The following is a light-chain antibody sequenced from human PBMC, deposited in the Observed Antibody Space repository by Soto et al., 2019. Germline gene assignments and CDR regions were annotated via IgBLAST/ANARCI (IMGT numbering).Light chain of an antibody. J-gene: IGLJ2*01. V-gene: IGLV4-69*01. CDR1: SGHSSYA. CDR2: LNSDGSH. CDR3: QTWGTDSSVV. Sequence: QPVLTQSPSASASLGASVKLTCTLSSGHSSYAIAWHQQQPEKGPRYLMKLNSDGSHNKGDGIPDRFSGSSSGAERYLTISSLQSEDEADYYCQTWGTDSSVVFGGGTKLTVL.